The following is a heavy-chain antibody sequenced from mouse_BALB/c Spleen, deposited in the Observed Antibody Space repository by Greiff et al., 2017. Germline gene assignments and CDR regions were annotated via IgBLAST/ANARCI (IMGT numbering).Heavy chain of an antibody. CDR2: INPSTGYT. CDR1: GYTFTSYW. V-gene: IGHV1-7*01. J-gene: IGHJ2*01. D-gene: IGHD1-2*01. CDR3: ARSGTTATGGFDY. Sequence: VQLQQSGAELAKPGASVKMSCKASGYTFTSYWMHWVKQRPGQGLEWIGYINPSTGYTEYNQKFKDKATLTADKSSSTAYMQLSSLTSEDSAVYYCARSGTTATGGFDYWGQGTTLTVSS.